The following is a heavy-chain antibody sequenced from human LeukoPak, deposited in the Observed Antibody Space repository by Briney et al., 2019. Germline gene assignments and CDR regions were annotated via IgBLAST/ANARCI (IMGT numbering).Heavy chain of an antibody. V-gene: IGHV3-30-3*01. D-gene: IGHD6-19*01. J-gene: IGHJ4*02. CDR2: ISYDGSNK. CDR3: ARVLRSSGWHRYFDY. Sequence: GGSLRLSCAASGFTFSSYAMHWVRQAPGKGLEWVAVISYDGSNKYYADSVKGRFTISRDNSKNTLYLQMNSLRAEDTAVYYCARVLRSSGWHRYFDYWGQGTLVTVSS. CDR1: GFTFSSYA.